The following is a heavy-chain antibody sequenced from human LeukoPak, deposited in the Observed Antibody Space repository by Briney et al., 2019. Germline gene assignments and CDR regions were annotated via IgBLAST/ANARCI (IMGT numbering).Heavy chain of an antibody. V-gene: IGHV3-7*01. J-gene: IGHJ4*02. D-gene: IGHD3-22*01. CDR2: IQKDGSEK. CDR3: VRLWDSSGFFGY. CDR1: GFTFSNYW. Sequence: GGSLRLSCEASGFTFSNYWMSWVRQAPGKGLEWVANIQKDGSEKHYVASVEGRFTISRDNAENSLFLQLNSLRVGDTAVYYCVRLWDSSGFFGYWVQGALVTVSS.